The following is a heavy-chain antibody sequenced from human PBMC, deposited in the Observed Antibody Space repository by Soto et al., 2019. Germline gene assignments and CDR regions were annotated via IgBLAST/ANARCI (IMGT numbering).Heavy chain of an antibody. CDR3: AKRYNWDGGAFDI. CDR2: ISGSGGST. V-gene: IGHV3-23*01. CDR1: GFAFSSYA. J-gene: IGHJ3*02. Sequence: EVQLLESGGGLVQPGGSLRLSCAASGFAFSSYAMTWVRQAPGKGLEWVSAISGSGGSTYYADSVKGQFTISRDNSKNTRYLQMSSLRADDTAVYYCAKRYNWDGGAFDIWGQGTMVTVSS. D-gene: IGHD1-20*01.